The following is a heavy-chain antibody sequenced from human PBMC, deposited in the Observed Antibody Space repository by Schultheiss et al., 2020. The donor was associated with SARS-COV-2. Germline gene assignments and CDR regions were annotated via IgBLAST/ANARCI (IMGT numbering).Heavy chain of an antibody. V-gene: IGHV5-51*01. Sequence: GESLKISCKGSGYSFTSYWIGWVRQMPGKGLEWMGFIYPSDSDTRYSPSFQGQVTISADKSTNTAYLQWSSLKASDTAMYYCARHGFRSSSWYGRYGMDVWGQGTTVTVSS. D-gene: IGHD6-13*01. CDR2: IYPSDSDT. CDR3: ARHGFRSSSWYGRYGMDV. J-gene: IGHJ6*02. CDR1: GYSFTSYW.